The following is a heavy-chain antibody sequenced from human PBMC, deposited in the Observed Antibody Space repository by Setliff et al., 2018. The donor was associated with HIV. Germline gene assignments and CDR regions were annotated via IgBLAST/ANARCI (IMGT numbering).Heavy chain of an antibody. CDR2: IYYSGST. V-gene: IGHV4-59*11. Sequence: SETLSLTCTVSGGSITGHYWSWIRQPPGKGLEWIGYIYYSGSTNYNPSLKSRVTISVDTSKNQFSLKLSSVTAADTAVYYCAAWGPRYSYAPYFFDSWGQGTLVTVSS. D-gene: IGHD5-18*01. J-gene: IGHJ4*02. CDR3: AAWGPRYSYAPYFFDS. CDR1: GGSITGHY.